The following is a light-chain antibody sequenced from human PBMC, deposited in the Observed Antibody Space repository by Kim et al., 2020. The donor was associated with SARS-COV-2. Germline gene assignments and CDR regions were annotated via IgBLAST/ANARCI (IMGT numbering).Light chain of an antibody. Sequence: QRVTLPCSGSSSNIGSNTVNWYQQLPGTAPKLLIYSNNQRPSGVPDRFSGSKSGTSASLAISGLQSEDEADYYCAAWDDSLNGVYVFGTGTKVTVL. CDR2: SNN. CDR1: SSNIGSNT. J-gene: IGLJ1*01. CDR3: AAWDDSLNGVYV. V-gene: IGLV1-44*01.